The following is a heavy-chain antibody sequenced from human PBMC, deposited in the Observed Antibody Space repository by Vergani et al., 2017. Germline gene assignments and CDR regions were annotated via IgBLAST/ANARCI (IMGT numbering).Heavy chain of an antibody. CDR3: ARISGGSAPYLHY. Sequence: EVQLVESGGGLVQPGGSLRLSCAASGFTFGDYYMAWIRLAPGKGLDWVASIKRDGTETFYVDSVKGRFTMSRDNAKTTLYLQMNSLRDEDRGVYYCARISGGSAPYLHYWGQGTLVTVAS. CDR1: GFTFGDYY. CDR2: IKRDGTET. V-gene: IGHV3-7*01. D-gene: IGHD2-15*01. J-gene: IGHJ1*01.